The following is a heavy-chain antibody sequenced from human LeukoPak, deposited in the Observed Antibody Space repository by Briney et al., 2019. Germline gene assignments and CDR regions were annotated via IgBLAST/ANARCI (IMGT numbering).Heavy chain of an antibody. Sequence: PGGSLRLSCAASGFTLSSYWMHWVRQAPGKGLGWVSRINSDGSSTSHADSVKGRFTISRDNAKNTLYLQMNRLRAEDTAVYYCATYGDWDAFDIWGQGTMVTASS. D-gene: IGHD4-17*01. CDR3: ATYGDWDAFDI. J-gene: IGHJ3*02. CDR1: GFTLSSYW. CDR2: INSDGSST. V-gene: IGHV3-74*01.